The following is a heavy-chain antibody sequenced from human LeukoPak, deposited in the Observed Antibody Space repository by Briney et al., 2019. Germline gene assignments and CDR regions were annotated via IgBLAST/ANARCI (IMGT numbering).Heavy chain of an antibody. J-gene: IGHJ4*02. V-gene: IGHV3-23*01. D-gene: IGHD4-17*01. CDR3: ASRLPTTVRGPAFDY. CDR1: GFTFSSYA. Sequence: PGGSLRLSCAASGFTFSSYAMSWVRQAPGKGLEWVSAIGGSGGSTYYADSVKGRFTIYRDNSKNTLYLQMNSLRAEDTAVYYCASRLPTTVRGPAFDYWGQGTLVTVSS. CDR2: IGGSGGST.